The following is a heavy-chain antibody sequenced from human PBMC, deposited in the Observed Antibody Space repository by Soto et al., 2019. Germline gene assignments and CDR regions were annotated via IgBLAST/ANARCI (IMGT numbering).Heavy chain of an antibody. CDR2: INPSGGST. Sequence: ASVKVSCKVSGYTFTSYYMHWVRQAPGQGLEWMGIINPSGGSTSYAQKFQGRVTMTRDTSTSTVYMELSSLRSEDTAVYYCARRRGSYYFFDYWGQGTLGTASS. CDR3: ARRRGSYYFFDY. CDR1: GYTFTSYY. D-gene: IGHD1-26*01. V-gene: IGHV1-46*01. J-gene: IGHJ4*02.